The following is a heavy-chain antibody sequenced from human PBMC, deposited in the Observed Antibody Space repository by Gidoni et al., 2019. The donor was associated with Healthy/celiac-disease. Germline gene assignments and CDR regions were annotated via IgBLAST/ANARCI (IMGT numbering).Heavy chain of an antibody. CDR1: GFTFSSYA. CDR3: ARAAPYDSSGYYRY. V-gene: IGHV3-30*01. J-gene: IGHJ4*02. CDR2: ISYDGSNK. Sequence: QVQLVESGGGVVQPGRSLRLSCAASGFTFSSYAMHWVRQAPGKGLEWVAVISYDGSNKYYADSVKGRFTISRDNSKNTLYLQMNSLRAEDTAVYYCARAAPYDSSGYYRYWGQGTLVTVSS. D-gene: IGHD3-22*01.